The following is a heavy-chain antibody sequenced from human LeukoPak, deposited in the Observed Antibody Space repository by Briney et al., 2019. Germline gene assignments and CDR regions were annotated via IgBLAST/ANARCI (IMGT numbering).Heavy chain of an antibody. J-gene: IGHJ4*02. CDR3: VPKGTEGY. CDR1: GFSFSAYS. CDR2: IRPDGGTT. Sequence: GGSLRLSCSASGFSFSAYSMHWVRQAPGKGLEYVSAIRPDGGTTFYADSVRGRFSISRDNPKNTLYLQMSSLRVEDTAVYYCVPKGTEGYWGQGTLVTVSS. V-gene: IGHV3-64D*06.